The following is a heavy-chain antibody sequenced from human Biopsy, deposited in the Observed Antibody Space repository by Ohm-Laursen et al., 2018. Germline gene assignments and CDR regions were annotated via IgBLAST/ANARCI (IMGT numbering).Heavy chain of an antibody. CDR3: ARHAPSYSGSYWRYFDL. D-gene: IGHD1-26*01. V-gene: IGHV4-59*08. J-gene: IGHJ2*01. CDR1: GGSISSYY. CDR2: IYYTGST. Sequence: SETLSLTCPVSGGSISSYYWSWIRQPPGKGLEWIGYIYYTGSTNYNPSLKSRVTISVDTSMNHLSLRRTSVTAADTAVYYCARHAPSYSGSYWRYFDLWGRGTLVTVSS.